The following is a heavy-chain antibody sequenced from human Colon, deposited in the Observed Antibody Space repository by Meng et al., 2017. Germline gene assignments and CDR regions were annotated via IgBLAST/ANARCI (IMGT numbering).Heavy chain of an antibody. J-gene: IGHJ2*01. CDR3: ARADSSGSYTTGWYFDL. CDR1: AYSISSAYY. D-gene: IGHD3-22*01. CDR2: IYHSGST. Sequence: SETLSLTCAVSAYSISSAYYWGWIRQPPGKGLEWIGSIYHSGSTYYNPSLKSRVTILVDTSKNQFSLKLSSVTAADTAVYYCARADSSGSYTTGWYFDLWGRGTLVTVSS. V-gene: IGHV4-38-2*01.